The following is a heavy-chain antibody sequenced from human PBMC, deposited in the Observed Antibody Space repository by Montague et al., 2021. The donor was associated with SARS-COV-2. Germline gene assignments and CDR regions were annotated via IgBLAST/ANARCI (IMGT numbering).Heavy chain of an antibody. CDR3: ARDSRTIGWCYWYHGLDV. D-gene: IGHD2-2*01. V-gene: IGHV4-4*07. CDR1: GDSITNHY. CDR2: MHFTGKT. J-gene: IGHJ6*02. Sequence: SETLSLTCSVSGDSITNHYWSWIRQPAGKGLEWIGRMHFTGKTNFSPFFSSRLTMSADTSKNQFSLKLTSVTTADTAIYFCARDSRTIGWCYWYHGLDVWGQGTTVIVSS.